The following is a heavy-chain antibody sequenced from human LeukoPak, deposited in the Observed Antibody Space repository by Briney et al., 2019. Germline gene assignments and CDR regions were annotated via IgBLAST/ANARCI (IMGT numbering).Heavy chain of an antibody. D-gene: IGHD6-19*01. CDR3: ARDKVGYSSGWYTGEDYYYYYMDV. CDR1: GYTFTSYG. CDR2: ISAYNGNT. V-gene: IGHV1-18*01. Sequence: ASVKVSCKTSGYTFTSYGISWVRQAPGQGLEWRGWISAYNGNTNYAQKLQGRVTMTTDTSTSTACMELRSLRSDDTAVYYCARDKVGYSSGWYTGEDYYYYYMDVWGKGTTVTISS. J-gene: IGHJ6*03.